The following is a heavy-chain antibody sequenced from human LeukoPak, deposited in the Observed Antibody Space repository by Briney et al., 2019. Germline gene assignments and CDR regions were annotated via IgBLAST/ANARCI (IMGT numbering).Heavy chain of an antibody. V-gene: IGHV1-2*06. Sequence: ASVKVSCKASGYTSTGYYMHWVRQAPGQGLEWMGRINPNSGGTNYAQKFQGRVTMTRDTSISTAYMELSRLRSDDTAVYYCARDAPLTYYYDSSGYYYEDYWGQGTLVIVSS. CDR1: GYTSTGYY. D-gene: IGHD3-22*01. J-gene: IGHJ4*02. CDR2: INPNSGGT. CDR3: ARDAPLTYYYDSSGYYYEDY.